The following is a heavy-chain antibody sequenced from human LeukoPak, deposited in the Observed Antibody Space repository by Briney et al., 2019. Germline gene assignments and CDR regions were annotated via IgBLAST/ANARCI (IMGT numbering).Heavy chain of an antibody. Sequence: PGGPLTLSCTASGFTFRSYEMNWVRQSPGEGLEWVSYISSSGSTIYYADSVKGRFTISRDNAKNSLYLQMNSLRAEDTAVYYCARERITIFGVALDYWGQGTLVTVSS. CDR3: ARERITIFGVALDY. CDR1: GFTFRSYE. CDR2: ISSSGSTI. J-gene: IGHJ4*02. D-gene: IGHD3-3*01. V-gene: IGHV3-48*03.